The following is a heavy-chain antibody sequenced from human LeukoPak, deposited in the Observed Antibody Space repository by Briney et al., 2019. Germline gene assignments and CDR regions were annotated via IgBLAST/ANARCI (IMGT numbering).Heavy chain of an antibody. D-gene: IGHD6-19*01. CDR2: ISYDGSNK. V-gene: IGHV3-30*18. Sequence: GRSLRLSCAASGFTFSSYGMHWVRQAPGKGLEWVAVISYDGSNKYYADSVKGRFTISRDNSKNTLYLQMNSLRAEDTAAYYCAKDRSPIAVAAPFDYWGQGTLVTVSS. CDR1: GFTFSSYG. CDR3: AKDRSPIAVAAPFDY. J-gene: IGHJ4*02.